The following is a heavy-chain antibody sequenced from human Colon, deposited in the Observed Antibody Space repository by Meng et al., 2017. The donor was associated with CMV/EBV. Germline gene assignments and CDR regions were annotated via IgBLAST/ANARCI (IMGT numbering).Heavy chain of an antibody. CDR3: ARAHLIQWELFWFDP. V-gene: IGHV4-61*01. CDR2: ILSTGST. D-gene: IGHD1-26*01. CDR1: GGSLGSGSYY. Sequence: SETLSLTCTFSGGSLGSGSYYWSWFRQPPGKGLEWIGYILSTGSTNYNPSLRSRLTMSIDTSNSQFSLKLTSMTAADTAVYHCARAHLIQWELFWFDPWGQGTLVTVSS. J-gene: IGHJ5*02.